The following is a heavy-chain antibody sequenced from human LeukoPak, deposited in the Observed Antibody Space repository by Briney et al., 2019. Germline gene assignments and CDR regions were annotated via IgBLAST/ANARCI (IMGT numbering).Heavy chain of an antibody. CDR2: IYYSGST. CDR1: GGSISSYY. V-gene: IGHV4-59*01. Sequence: SETLSLTCTFSGGSISSYYWSWIRQPPGKGLEWIGYIYYSGSTNYNPSLKSRVTISVDTSKNQFSLKLSSVTAADTAVYYCARLTRGGALDYWGQGTLVTVSS. CDR3: ARLTRGGALDY. J-gene: IGHJ4*02. D-gene: IGHD1-26*01.